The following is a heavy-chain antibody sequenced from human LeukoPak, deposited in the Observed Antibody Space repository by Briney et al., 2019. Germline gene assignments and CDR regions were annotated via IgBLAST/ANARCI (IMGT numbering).Heavy chain of an antibody. D-gene: IGHD4-11*01. CDR2: ISGSGGTT. CDR3: AKDPPTVVSNAFHI. Sequence: GESLTLSCAASGFTFSTYVMNWVRQAPGKGLEWVSSISGSGGTTYYADSVKGRFTISRDNSKNTLHLQMNSLRGDDTAVYSCAKDPPTVVSNAFHIWGQGTMVTVS. CDR1: GFTFSTYV. V-gene: IGHV3-23*01. J-gene: IGHJ3*02.